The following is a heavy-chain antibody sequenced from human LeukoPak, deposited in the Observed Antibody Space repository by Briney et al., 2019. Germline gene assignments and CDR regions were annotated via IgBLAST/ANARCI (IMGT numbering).Heavy chain of an antibody. J-gene: IGHJ4*02. Sequence: ASVKVSFRCSGYTFTVYYMDWVRQAPGQGVEGMGWINPNSGVTDFAQKFQGRVTMTRHTSISTAYMELSRLTSDDTAVYYCARDFQTEAPDYWGQGTLVTVSS. CDR2: INPNSGVT. CDR1: GYTFTVYY. V-gene: IGHV1-2*02. CDR3: ARDFQTEAPDY. D-gene: IGHD2/OR15-2a*01.